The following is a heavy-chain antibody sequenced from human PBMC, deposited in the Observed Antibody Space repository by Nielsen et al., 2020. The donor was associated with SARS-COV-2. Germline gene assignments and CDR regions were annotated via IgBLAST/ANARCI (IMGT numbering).Heavy chain of an antibody. Sequence: GESLTISCAASGFTFSASWMAWVRQAPGKGLEWLSNIRPDGTGANHVDSVKGRFTISRDNAKNLLYLQMGSLRADDTAVYFCKSEGNWGQGTLVTVSS. CDR3: KSEGN. J-gene: IGHJ4*02. V-gene: IGHV3-7*03. CDR2: IRPDGTGA. CDR1: GFTFSASW.